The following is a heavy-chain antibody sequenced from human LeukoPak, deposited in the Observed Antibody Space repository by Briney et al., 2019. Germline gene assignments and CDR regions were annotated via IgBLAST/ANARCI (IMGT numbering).Heavy chain of an antibody. V-gene: IGHV3-21*01. Sequence: GGSLRLSCAGSGFTFSSYSMNWVRQAPGKGLEWVSSISSSSSYIYYADSVKGRFTISRDNAKNSLYLQMNSLRAEDTAVYYCARDLHYDSSGYYGFDPWGQGTLVTVSS. J-gene: IGHJ5*02. D-gene: IGHD3-22*01. CDR3: ARDLHYDSSGYYGFDP. CDR1: GFTFSSYS. CDR2: ISSSSSYI.